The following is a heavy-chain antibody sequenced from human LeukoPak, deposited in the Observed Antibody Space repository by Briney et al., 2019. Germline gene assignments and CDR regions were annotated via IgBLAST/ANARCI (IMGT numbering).Heavy chain of an antibody. D-gene: IGHD3-22*01. CDR1: GGSFSGYY. Sequence: SETLSLTCAVYGGSFSGYYWSWIRQPAGKGLEWIGRIYTSGSTNYNPSLKSRVTMSVDTSKNQFSLKLSSVTAADTAVYYCARADYYDSSGATFDYWGQGTLVTVSS. CDR3: ARADYYDSSGATFDY. J-gene: IGHJ4*02. CDR2: IYTSGST. V-gene: IGHV4-59*10.